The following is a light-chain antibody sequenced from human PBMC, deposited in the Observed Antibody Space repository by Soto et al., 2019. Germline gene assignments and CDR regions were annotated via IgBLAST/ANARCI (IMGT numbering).Light chain of an antibody. Sequence: DIQMTQSPSSVSASVGDRVTITCRASQGISSWLAWYQQKPGKAPKLLIYAASSLQSGVPSRFXXXGXXXXXXXXIXXXXPXDFXTYYXQQANSFPLTFGGGTKVEIK. CDR3: QQANSFPLT. J-gene: IGKJ4*01. CDR1: QGISSW. CDR2: AAS. V-gene: IGKV1-12*01.